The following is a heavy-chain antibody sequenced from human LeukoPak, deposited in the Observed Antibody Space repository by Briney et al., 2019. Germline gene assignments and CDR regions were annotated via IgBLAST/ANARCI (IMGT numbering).Heavy chain of an antibody. D-gene: IGHD3-3*01. Sequence: PPGRSLRLSCAASGFTFSSYGMHWVRQAPGKGLGWVSVIYSGGSTYYADSVKGRFTISRHNSKNTLYLQMNSLRAEDTAVYYCARITTYFDYWGQGTLVTVSS. CDR2: IYSGGST. CDR1: GFTFSSYG. J-gene: IGHJ4*02. V-gene: IGHV3-53*04. CDR3: ARITTYFDY.